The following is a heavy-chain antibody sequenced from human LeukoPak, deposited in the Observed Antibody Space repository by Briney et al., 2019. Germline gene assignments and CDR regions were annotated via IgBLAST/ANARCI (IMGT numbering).Heavy chain of an antibody. J-gene: IGHJ3*02. Sequence: ASETLSLTCTVSGGSISSYYWSWIRQPPGKGLEWIGHIHDSGRTNYNPSLKSRITISVDTSENRFSLKLSSVTATDTAVYYCARDCSGGSCYGAFDIWGQGTMVTVSS. CDR1: GGSISSYY. CDR3: ARDCSGGSCYGAFDI. CDR2: IHDSGRT. D-gene: IGHD2-15*01. V-gene: IGHV4-59*12.